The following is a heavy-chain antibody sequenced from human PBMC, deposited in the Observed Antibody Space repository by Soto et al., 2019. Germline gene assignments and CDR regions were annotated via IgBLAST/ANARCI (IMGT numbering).Heavy chain of an antibody. CDR2: VSPSSGNT. Sequence: QVQLVQSGAEVRKPGASVKVSCKASGYTFSTYDINWVRQAPGQGPEWMGRVSPSSGNTGYAQKVQGRLTMTMTTSISTAYMELSSLTSEDSAVYYCASWAGYSKWGQGTLVIVSS. CDR3: ASWAGYSK. J-gene: IGHJ4*02. D-gene: IGHD3-9*01. V-gene: IGHV1-8*01. CDR1: GYTFSTYD.